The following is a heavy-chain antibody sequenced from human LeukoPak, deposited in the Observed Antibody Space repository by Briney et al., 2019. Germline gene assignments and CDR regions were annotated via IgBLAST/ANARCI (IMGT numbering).Heavy chain of an antibody. V-gene: IGHV4-59*08. CDR1: GGSISSYY. CDR3: ARILTGYGSSYYYYGMDV. J-gene: IGHJ6*02. D-gene: IGHD3-9*01. CDR2: IYYSGST. Sequence: SETLSLTCTVSGGSISSYYWSWIRQPPGKGLEWIGYIYYSGSTSYNPSLKSRVTISVDTSKNQFSLKLSSVTAADTAVYYCARILTGYGSSYYYYGMDVWGQGTTVTVSS.